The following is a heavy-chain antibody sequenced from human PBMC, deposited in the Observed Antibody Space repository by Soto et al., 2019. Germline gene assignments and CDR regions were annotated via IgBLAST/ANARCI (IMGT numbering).Heavy chain of an antibody. Sequence: QVQLVESGGGVVQPGRSLRLSCAASGFTFSSYAMHWVRQAPGKGLEWVAVISYDGSNKYYADSVKGRFTISRDNSKTTLYLQMNSLRAEDTAVYYCARVLGALRYFDWSNDAFDIWGQGTMVTVSS. J-gene: IGHJ3*02. CDR2: ISYDGSNK. V-gene: IGHV3-30-3*01. CDR3: ARVLGALRYFDWSNDAFDI. CDR1: GFTFSSYA. D-gene: IGHD3-9*01.